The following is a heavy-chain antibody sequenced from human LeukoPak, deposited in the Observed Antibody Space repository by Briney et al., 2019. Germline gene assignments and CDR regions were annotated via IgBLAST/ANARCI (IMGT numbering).Heavy chain of an antibody. J-gene: IGHJ3*02. CDR1: GLNVSDNS. D-gene: IGHD3-16*02. V-gene: IGHV3-66*02. Sequence: GGSLRLSCAASGLNVSDNSVTWVRQAPGKGLEWVSIIYSGGSTYFEDSVEGRFTISKDDSKNTVYLQMNSLRPEDTAVYFCATDPRRYPGAFEIWGQGTMVTVSS. CDR2: IYSGGST. CDR3: ATDPRRYPGAFEI.